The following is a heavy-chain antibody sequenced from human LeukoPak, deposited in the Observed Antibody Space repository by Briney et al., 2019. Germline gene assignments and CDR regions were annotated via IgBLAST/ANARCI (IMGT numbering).Heavy chain of an antibody. V-gene: IGHV1-8*02. CDR2: MNPNSGNT. J-gene: IGHJ5*02. CDR3: ARDNSVGNNAWWFDP. CDR1: GYTFTSYG. Sequence: GASVKVSCKASGYTFTSYGISWVRQAPGQGLEWMGWMNPNSGNTGYAQKFQGRVTMTRNTSINTAYMELSSLRFEDTAVYYCARDNSVGNNAWWFDPWGQGTLVTVSS. D-gene: IGHD1-26*01.